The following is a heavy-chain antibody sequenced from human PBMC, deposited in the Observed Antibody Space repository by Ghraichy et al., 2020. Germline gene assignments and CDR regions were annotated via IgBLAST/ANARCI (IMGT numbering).Heavy chain of an antibody. V-gene: IGHV4-59*01. CDR1: GGSISSDY. Sequence: SETLSLTCTVSGGSISSDYWSWIRQPPGKGLEWIGYIYYSGSTNYNPSLKSRITISVDTSKNQFSLKLSSVTAADTAVYYCARDATDLPGITVGWGQGTMVTVSS. D-gene: IGHD6-19*01. J-gene: IGHJ3*01. CDR3: ARDATDLPGITVG. CDR2: IYYSGST.